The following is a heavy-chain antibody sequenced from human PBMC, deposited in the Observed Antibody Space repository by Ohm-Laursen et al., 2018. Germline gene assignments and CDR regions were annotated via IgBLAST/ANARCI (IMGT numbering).Heavy chain of an antibody. D-gene: IGHD6-13*01. CDR2: ISAYNGNT. Sequence: GSSVKVSCKASGYTFTSYGISWVRQAPGQGLEWMGWISAYNGNTNYAQKLQGRVTMTTDTSTSTAYMELRSLRSDDTAVYYCAGVDDYSSSWYPDYWGQGTLVTVSS. CDR1: GYTFTSYG. CDR3: AGVDDYSSSWYPDY. V-gene: IGHV1-18*01. J-gene: IGHJ4*02.